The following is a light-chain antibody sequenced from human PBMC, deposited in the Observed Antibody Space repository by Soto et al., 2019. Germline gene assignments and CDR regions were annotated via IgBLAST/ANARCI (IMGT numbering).Light chain of an antibody. CDR3: QQYNHWPGT. CDR1: RSVRSN. V-gene: IGKV3-15*01. J-gene: IGKJ1*01. Sequence: EVVMTQSPGTLSVSPGERATLSCRASRSVRSNLAWYQQKRGQAPRLLIYSASTRATGITARFSGSGSGTAFTLTINSLQSEDIAVYYCQQYNHWPGTFGQGTKVEIK. CDR2: SAS.